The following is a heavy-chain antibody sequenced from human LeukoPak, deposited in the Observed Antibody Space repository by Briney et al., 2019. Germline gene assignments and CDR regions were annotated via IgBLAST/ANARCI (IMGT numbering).Heavy chain of an antibody. CDR2: ISTTSSTI. V-gene: IGHV3-48*01. J-gene: IGHJ4*02. Sequence: GGSLRLSCAASGLTFGSYSLNWVRQAPAKGLEWISYISTTSSTIYYADSVKGRFTISRDNAKNSLYLQMNSLRVEDTAVYYCAKEGRSLQTYWGQGTLVTVSS. CDR3: AKEGRSLQTY. D-gene: IGHD5-24*01. CDR1: GLTFGSYS.